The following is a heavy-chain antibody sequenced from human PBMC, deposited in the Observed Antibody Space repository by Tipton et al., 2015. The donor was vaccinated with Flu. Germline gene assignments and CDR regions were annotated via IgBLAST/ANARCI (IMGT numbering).Heavy chain of an antibody. V-gene: IGHV4-59*08. CDR3: ARRKTVTTRLTYFDY. D-gene: IGHD4-17*01. CDR1: GGSITSYY. CDR2: IYYSGST. J-gene: IGHJ4*02. Sequence: LRLSCTVSGGSITSYYWSWIRQPPGKGLEWIGYIYYSGSTNYNPSLKSRVTISVDTSKNQFSLKLSSVTAADTAVYYCARRKTVTTRLTYFDYCGQGTLVTVSS.